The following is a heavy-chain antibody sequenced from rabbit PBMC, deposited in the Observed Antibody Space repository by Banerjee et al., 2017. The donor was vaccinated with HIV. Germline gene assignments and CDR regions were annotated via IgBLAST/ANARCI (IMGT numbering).Heavy chain of an antibody. V-gene: IGHV1S7*01. CDR1: GFSLSSHA. Sequence: HLKETGGGLVQPGGSLTLSCKAAGFSLSSHAMNWVRQAPGKGLEWIGIIYVGSGGTDYAIWVNGRFTISSDNAQNTVDLQVNGLTAADTATYFCAREESDGGGHLKLWGQGTLVTVS. D-gene: IGHD2-1*01. CDR2: IYVGSGGT. J-gene: IGHJ4*01. CDR3: AREESDGGGHLKL.